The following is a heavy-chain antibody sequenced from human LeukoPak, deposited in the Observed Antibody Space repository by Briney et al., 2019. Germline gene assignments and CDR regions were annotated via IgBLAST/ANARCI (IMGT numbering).Heavy chain of an antibody. CDR2: IGTVDTYK. D-gene: IGHD2-15*01. CDR3: VRSHCGGGSCYSRALDY. Sequence: GQSMRLSCAASGFTFSSYEMNWVRQAPGKGLEWVSYIGTVDTYKGYADSVRGRFTISRDNAKNSLYLETNSLRAEDTTVYYCVRSHCGGGSCYSRALDYWGQGTLVTVSS. CDR1: GFTFSSYE. J-gene: IGHJ4*02. V-gene: IGHV3-48*03.